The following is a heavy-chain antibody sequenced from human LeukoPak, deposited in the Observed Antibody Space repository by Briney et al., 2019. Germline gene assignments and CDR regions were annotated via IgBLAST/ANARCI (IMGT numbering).Heavy chain of an antibody. J-gene: IGHJ4*02. CDR2: ISSSGSYI. CDR3: ARDQQKEIDY. CDR1: GFTSSTFS. Sequence: GSLRLSCAASGFTSSTFSMNCVRQAPGKGLEWVSSISSSGSYISYADSVKGRFTISRDNAKNSLYLEMSSLRAEDTAVYYCARDQQKEIDYWGQGTLVTVSS. V-gene: IGHV3-21*01.